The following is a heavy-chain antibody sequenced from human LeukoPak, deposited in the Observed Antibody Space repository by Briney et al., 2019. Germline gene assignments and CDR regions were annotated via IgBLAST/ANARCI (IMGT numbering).Heavy chain of an antibody. CDR2: IIPIFGTA. CDR3: ARDGSGYSSGWRPGFDY. V-gene: IGHV1-69*13. D-gene: IGHD6-19*01. CDR1: GGTFSSYA. Sequence: SVKVSCKASGGTFSSYAISWVRQAPGQGLEWMGGIIPIFGTANYAQKFQGRVTITADESTSTAYMELSSFRSEDTAVYYCARDGSGYSSGWRPGFDYWGQGSLVTVSS. J-gene: IGHJ4*02.